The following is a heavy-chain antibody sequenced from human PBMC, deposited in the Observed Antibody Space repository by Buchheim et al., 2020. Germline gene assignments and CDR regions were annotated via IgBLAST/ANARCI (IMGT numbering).Heavy chain of an antibody. V-gene: IGHV4-4*02. CDR3: AREDYRYYYGMDV. CDR2: IYHRGST. Sequence: QVQLQESGPGLVKPSGTLSLTCAVSGGSISSSNWWSWVRQPPGKGLEWIGEIYHRGSTNYNPTTKSRVTISVEQSKHQLVLKLSSVTAADTAVYYCAREDYRYYYGMDVWGQGTT. D-gene: IGHD4/OR15-4a*01. CDR1: GGSISSSNW. J-gene: IGHJ6*02.